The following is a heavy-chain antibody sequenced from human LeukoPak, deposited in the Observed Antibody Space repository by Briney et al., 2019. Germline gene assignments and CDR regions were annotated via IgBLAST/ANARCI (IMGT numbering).Heavy chain of an antibody. CDR3: ARRKKGYCSSTSCRRYAFDI. CDR2: INHSGSI. CDR1: GGSFSGYY. Sequence: SETLSLTCAVYGGSFSGYYWSWIRQPPGKGLEWIGEINHSGSINYNPSLKSRVTISVDTSKNQFSLKLSSVTAADTAVYYCARRKKGYCSSTSCRRYAFDIWGQGTMVTVPS. J-gene: IGHJ3*02. D-gene: IGHD2-2*01. V-gene: IGHV4-34*01.